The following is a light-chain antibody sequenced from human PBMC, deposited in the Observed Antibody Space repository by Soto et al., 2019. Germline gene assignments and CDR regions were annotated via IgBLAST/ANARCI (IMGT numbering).Light chain of an antibody. CDR3: QQYGGSPLT. CDR2: GAS. V-gene: IGKV3-20*01. Sequence: EIVFTQSPGTLSLSKGERATLSCRASQSVSSSYLAWYQQKPGQAPRLLIYGASSRATGIPDRFSGSGSGTDFTLTISALEPEDFAVYYCQQYGGSPLTFGGGTRVDIK. J-gene: IGKJ3*01. CDR1: QSVSSSY.